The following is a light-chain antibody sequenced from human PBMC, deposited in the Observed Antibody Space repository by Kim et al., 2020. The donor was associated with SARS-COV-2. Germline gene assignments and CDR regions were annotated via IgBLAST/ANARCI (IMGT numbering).Light chain of an antibody. CDR3: QQYYSTPPYS. CDR1: QSVLYSSNHKNY. J-gene: IGKJ2*03. V-gene: IGKV4-1*01. CDR2: WAA. Sequence: ATINCKSSQSVLYSSNHKNYLAWYRQKPGRPPKLLIYWAATRESGVPDRFSGSGSGTDFTLTISSLQAEDVAVYYCQQYYSTPPYSFGQGRKLEI.